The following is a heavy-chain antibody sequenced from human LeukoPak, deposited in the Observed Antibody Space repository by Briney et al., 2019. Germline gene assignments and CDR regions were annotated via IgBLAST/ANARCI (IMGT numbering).Heavy chain of an antibody. V-gene: IGHV3-48*04. CDR1: GFTFSSYS. J-gene: IGHJ5*02. CDR3: ARVRQGWFDP. CDR2: ISSSSSTI. Sequence: GGSLRLSCAASGFTFSSYSMNWVRQAPGKGLEWVSYISSSSSTIYYADSVKGRFTISRDNAKNSLYLQMNSLRAEDTAVYYCARVRQGWFDPWGQGTLVTVS.